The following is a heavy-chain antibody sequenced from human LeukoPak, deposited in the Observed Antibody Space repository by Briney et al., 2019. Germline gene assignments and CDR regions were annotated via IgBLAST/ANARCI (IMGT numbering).Heavy chain of an antibody. CDR1: GFTVSSNY. V-gene: IGHV3-53*01. D-gene: IGHD3-10*01. Sequence: PGGSLRLSCAASGFTVSSNYMSWVRQAPGKGLEWGSVIYSVGSTYYTDSVKARFTISRDNSKNTLYLQMNSLRAEDTAVYYCARGDPFGSGPSPAYFDYWGQGTLVTVSS. CDR3: ARGDPFGSGPSPAYFDY. J-gene: IGHJ4*02. CDR2: IYSVGST.